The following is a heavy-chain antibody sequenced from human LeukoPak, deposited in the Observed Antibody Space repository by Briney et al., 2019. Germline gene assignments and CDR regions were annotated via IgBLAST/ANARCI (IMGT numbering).Heavy chain of an antibody. CDR1: GFTVSSNY. CDR2: IYSCGST. D-gene: IGHD2-2*01. Sequence: PGGSLRLSCAASGFTVSSNYMSWVRQAPGKGLEWVSVIYSCGSTYYADSVKGRFTISRHNSKNTLYLQMNSLRAEDTAVYYCASTEKIYCSSTSCSSRDYYGMDVWGQGTTVTVSS. CDR3: ASTEKIYCSSTSCSSRDYYGMDV. J-gene: IGHJ6*02. V-gene: IGHV3-53*04.